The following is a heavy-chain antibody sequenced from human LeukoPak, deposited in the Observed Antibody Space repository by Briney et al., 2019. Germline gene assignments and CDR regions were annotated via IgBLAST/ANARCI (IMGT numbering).Heavy chain of an antibody. CDR2: IYHSGSP. V-gene: IGHV4-30-2*01. CDR3: CGWGTGEADDNWFDP. CDR1: GGPISRGGYS. Sequence: SQTLSLTRAVSGGPISRGGYSWSWLRQPPGKGVEWIGYIYHSGSPYYNPSIKSRVTISVDRSKTQFSLKLSSVTAADTAVYYCCGWGTGEADDNWFDPWGQGTLVTVSS. J-gene: IGHJ5*02. D-gene: IGHD6-19*01.